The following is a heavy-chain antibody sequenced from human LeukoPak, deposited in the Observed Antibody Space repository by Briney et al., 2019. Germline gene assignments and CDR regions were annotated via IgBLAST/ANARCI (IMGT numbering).Heavy chain of an antibody. CDR2: IYYSGST. V-gene: IGHV4-31*03. D-gene: IGHD3-10*01. J-gene: IGHJ6*02. Sequence: SQTLSLTCTVSGGSISSGGYYWSWIRQRPGKGLEWIGYIYYSGSTYYNPSLKSRVTISVDTSKNQFSLKLSSVTAADTAVYYCARDFPTLWNYYGMDVWGQGTTVTVSS. CDR1: GGSISSGGYY. CDR3: ARDFPTLWNYYGMDV.